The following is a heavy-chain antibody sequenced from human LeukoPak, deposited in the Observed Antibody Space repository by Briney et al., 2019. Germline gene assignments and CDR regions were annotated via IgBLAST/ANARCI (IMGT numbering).Heavy chain of an antibody. J-gene: IGHJ3*01. CDR3: ARDRFALGSV. Sequence: SETLSLTCTVSGGSISSYYWSWIRQPPGKGLEWIGYIYYSGSTNYNPSLKSRVTISVDTSKNQFSLKLSSVTAADTAVYYCARDRFALGSVWGQGTMVTVSS. D-gene: IGHD1-26*01. CDR1: GGSISSYY. V-gene: IGHV4-59*12. CDR2: IYYSGST.